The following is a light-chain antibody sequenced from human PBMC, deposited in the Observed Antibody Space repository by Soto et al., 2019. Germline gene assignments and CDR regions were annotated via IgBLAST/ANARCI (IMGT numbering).Light chain of an antibody. CDR1: SSNIGRSY. Sequence: QSVLTQPPSASGTPGQRVTISCSGSSSNIGRSYVFWYKQLPGTAPRLLIYRNNQRPSGDPDRFAGSKSGTGASLAISGLRSDDEAVYYCAAWDDSLSGVVFGGGTKLTVL. J-gene: IGLJ2*01. CDR3: AAWDDSLSGVV. CDR2: RNN. V-gene: IGLV1-47*01.